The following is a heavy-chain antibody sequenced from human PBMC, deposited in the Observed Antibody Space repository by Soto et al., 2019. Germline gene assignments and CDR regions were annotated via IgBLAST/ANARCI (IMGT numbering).Heavy chain of an antibody. V-gene: IGHV3-49*03. Sequence: GGSLRLSCTASGFTFGDYAMSWFRQAPGKGLEWVGFIRSKAYGGTTEYAASVKGRFTISRDDSKSIAYLQMNSLKTEDTAVYYCTSNTMVKYYYYGMDVWGQGTTVTVSS. CDR1: GFTFGDYA. D-gene: IGHD3-10*01. CDR3: TSNTMVKYYYYGMDV. J-gene: IGHJ6*02. CDR2: IRSKAYGGTT.